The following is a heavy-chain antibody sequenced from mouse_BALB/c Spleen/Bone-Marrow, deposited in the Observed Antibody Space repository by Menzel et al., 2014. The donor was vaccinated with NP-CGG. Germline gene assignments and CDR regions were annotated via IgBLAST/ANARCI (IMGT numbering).Heavy chain of an antibody. CDR3: ARDSFLITRALDY. CDR2: IWGDGST. CDR1: GFSLTGYG. V-gene: IGHV2-6-7*01. Sequence: QVQLKESGPGLVAPSQSLSITCTVSGFSLTGYGVSWVRQPPGKGLEWLGMIWGDGSTDYNPALKSRLSISKDNSKSQVFLKVNSLQTEDTARYYCARDSFLITRALDYWGQGTSVTVSS. D-gene: IGHD2-4*01. J-gene: IGHJ4*01.